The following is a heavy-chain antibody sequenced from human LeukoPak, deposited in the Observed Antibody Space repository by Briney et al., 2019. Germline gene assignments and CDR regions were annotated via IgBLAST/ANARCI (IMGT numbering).Heavy chain of an antibody. CDR1: GYTFTSYD. Sequence: PQASVKVSCKASGYTFTSYDINWVRQATGQGLEWMGWMNPNSGNTGYAQKFQGRVTMTRNTSISTAYMELSSLRSEDTAVYYCARGRDLLLWFGELLSNNWFDPWGQGTLVTVSS. CDR3: ARGRDLLLWFGELLSNNWFDP. CDR2: MNPNSGNT. J-gene: IGHJ5*02. V-gene: IGHV1-8*01. D-gene: IGHD3-10*01.